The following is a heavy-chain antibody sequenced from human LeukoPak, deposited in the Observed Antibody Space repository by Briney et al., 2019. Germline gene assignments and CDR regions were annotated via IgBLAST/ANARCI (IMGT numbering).Heavy chain of an antibody. CDR2: ISGSGGST. CDR3: AKGSDGGDYFDY. CDR1: GSTFSSYA. D-gene: IGHD2-15*01. Sequence: GGSLRLSCAASGSTFSSYAMSWVRQAPGKGLEWVSAISGSGGSTYYADSVKGRFTISRDNSKNTLYLQMNSLRAEDTAVYYCAKGSDGGDYFDYWGQGTLVTVSS. J-gene: IGHJ4*02. V-gene: IGHV3-23*01.